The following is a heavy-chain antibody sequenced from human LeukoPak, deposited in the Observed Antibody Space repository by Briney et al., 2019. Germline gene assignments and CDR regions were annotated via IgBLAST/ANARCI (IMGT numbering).Heavy chain of an antibody. D-gene: IGHD5/OR15-5a*01. Sequence: GGSLRLSCAASGIRLRSYGKHCVRQAPGQGLVWVAVIWYDGSNKYYAEPGKGRFTISRDNSENTLYLQMNSLRAEDTAVYYCANSVYWGQGTLVTVSS. CDR3: ANSVY. J-gene: IGHJ4*02. CDR2: IWYDGSNK. CDR1: GIRLRSYG. V-gene: IGHV3-33*06.